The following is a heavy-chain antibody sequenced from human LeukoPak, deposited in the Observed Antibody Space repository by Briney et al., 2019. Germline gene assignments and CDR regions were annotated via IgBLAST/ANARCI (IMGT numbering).Heavy chain of an antibody. CDR1: GGTFSSYA. V-gene: IGHV1-69*04. D-gene: IGHD3-10*01. J-gene: IGHJ6*02. CDR2: IIPILGIA. Sequence: ASVTVSCKASGGTFSSYAISWVRQAPGQGLEWMGRIIPILGIANYAQKFQGRVTITADKSTSTAYMELSSLRSEDTAVYYCARGTGSGSYSHYYYGMDVWGQGTTVTVSS. CDR3: ARGTGSGSYSHYYYGMDV.